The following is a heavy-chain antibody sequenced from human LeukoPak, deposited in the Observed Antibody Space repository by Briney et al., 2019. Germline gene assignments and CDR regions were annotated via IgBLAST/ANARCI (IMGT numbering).Heavy chain of an antibody. J-gene: IGHJ4*02. CDR2: ISPHGRRE. V-gene: IGHV3-7*01. CDR1: GLSFGDYW. D-gene: IGHD2-21*01. Sequence: GDSLRLSCAASGLSFGDYWKTWVRQAPGKGLEWVATISPHGRRENYVAAVKGRFTISRANAKKLLYSQMNSLGVADPAMYYCASRFPYCGGDSCALGGQGTLVTVSS. CDR3: ASRFPYCGGDSCAL.